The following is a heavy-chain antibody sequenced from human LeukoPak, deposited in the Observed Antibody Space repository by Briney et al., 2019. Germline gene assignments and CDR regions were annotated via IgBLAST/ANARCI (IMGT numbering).Heavy chain of an antibody. V-gene: IGHV4-38-2*02. J-gene: IGHJ4*02. CDR1: GYSISSGYY. D-gene: IGHD3-22*01. Sequence: SGTLSLTCTVSGYSISSGYYWGWIRQPPGKGLEWIGSIYHGGSTYYNPSLRGRVTISMDTSKNQISLKLTSVTAADTAVYYCAREKALIDHYDFTGYDWEYWGQGSLVIVSS. CDR3: AREKALIDHYDFTGYDWEY. CDR2: IYHGGST.